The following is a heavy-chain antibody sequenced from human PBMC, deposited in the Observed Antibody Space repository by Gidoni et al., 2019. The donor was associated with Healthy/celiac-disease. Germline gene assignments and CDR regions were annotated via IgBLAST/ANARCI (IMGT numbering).Heavy chain of an antibody. CDR1: GGSISSYY. J-gene: IGHJ2*01. D-gene: IGHD6-19*01. CDR2: IYYSGST. V-gene: IGHV4-59*01. CDR3: ARVNRGSGWLWYFDL. Sequence: QVQLQESGPGLVKPAETLSLTGTVSGGSISSYYWSWIRQPPGKGLEWIGYIYYSGSTNYNPSLKSRVTISVDTSKNQFSLKLSSVTAAATAVYYCARVNRGSGWLWYFDLWGRGTLVTVSS.